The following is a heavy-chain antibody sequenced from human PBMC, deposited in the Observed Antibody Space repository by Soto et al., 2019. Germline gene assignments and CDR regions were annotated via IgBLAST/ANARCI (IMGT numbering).Heavy chain of an antibody. CDR3: AREVDY. CDR2: IYDSGST. J-gene: IGHJ4*02. CDR1: GDSISSGGYF. Sequence: QVQLQESGPGLVKPSQTLSLTCTVSGDSISSGGYFWSWIRQHKEKGLEWIGYIYDSGSTNYNPSLESRATISVDTSKNQFSLNLSSVTAADTAVYYCAREVDYWGQGTLVTVSS. V-gene: IGHV4-31*03.